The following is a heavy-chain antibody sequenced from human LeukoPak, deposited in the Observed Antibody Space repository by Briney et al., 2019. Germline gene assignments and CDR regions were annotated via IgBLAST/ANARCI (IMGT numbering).Heavy chain of an antibody. CDR3: CGASFDY. Sequence: GGSLRLSCAASGFTFSDYEMNWVRQAPGKGLEWVSYISSSGTTIYYADSVRGRFTISRDNAKKSLYLQMNSLRAEDTALYYCCGASFDYWGQGILVTVSS. CDR2: ISSSGTTI. D-gene: IGHD2-21*01. CDR1: GFTFSDYE. J-gene: IGHJ4*02. V-gene: IGHV3-48*03.